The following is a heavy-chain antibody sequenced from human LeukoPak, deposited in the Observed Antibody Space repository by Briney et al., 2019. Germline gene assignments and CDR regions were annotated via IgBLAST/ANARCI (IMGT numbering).Heavy chain of an antibody. V-gene: IGHV3-23*01. CDR2: VSGSGGST. J-gene: IGHJ6*02. CDR1: GFTFSSYA. D-gene: IGHD6-13*01. Sequence: GGSLRLSCAASGFTFSSYAMSWVRQAPGKGLEWVSAVSGSGGSTYYADSVKGRFTISRDNSKNTLYLQMNSLRAEDTAVYYCAKLSLQDELGSSWYCYYYYGMDVWGQGTTVTVSS. CDR3: AKLSLQDELGSSWYCYYYYGMDV.